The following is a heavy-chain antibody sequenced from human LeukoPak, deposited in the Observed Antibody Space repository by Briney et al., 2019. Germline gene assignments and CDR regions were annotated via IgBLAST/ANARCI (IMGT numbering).Heavy chain of an antibody. CDR2: ISYDGSNK. CDR1: GFSFSDYD. D-gene: IGHD6-19*01. CDR3: ARMEIAVAGFDY. V-gene: IGHV3-30*14. J-gene: IGHJ4*02. Sequence: GGSLRLSCAASGFSFSDYDFHWVRQAPGKGLEWVAVISYDGSNKYYADSVKGRFTISRHNSKNTLYLQMNSLRAEDTAVYYCARMEIAVAGFDYWGQGTLVTVSS.